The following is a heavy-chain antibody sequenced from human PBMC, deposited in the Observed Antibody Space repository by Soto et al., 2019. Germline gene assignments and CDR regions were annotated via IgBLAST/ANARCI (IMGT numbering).Heavy chain of an antibody. CDR3: ARHGAAIWLGY. CDR1: GYTFSVHW. J-gene: IGHJ4*02. D-gene: IGHD6-19*01. V-gene: IGHV5-10-1*01. CDR2: IDPSDSYI. Sequence: GESLKISCDTSGYTFSVHWISLVRQVPGKGLQWMGNIDPSDSYINYNPAFRGHVTFSVDKSNSTAYLHWRSLGPSDTAIYYCARHGAAIWLGYWGQGTLVTVSS.